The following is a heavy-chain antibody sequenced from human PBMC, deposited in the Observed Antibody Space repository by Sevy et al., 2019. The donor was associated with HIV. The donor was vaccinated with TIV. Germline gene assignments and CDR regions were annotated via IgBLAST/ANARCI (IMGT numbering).Heavy chain of an antibody. CDR1: GYTFSSYR. V-gene: IGHV1-18*01. CDR2: ISPHNGDT. CDR3: ARAYCSGGRCYSLAY. J-gene: IGHJ4*02. Sequence: ASVKVSCKVSGYTFSSYRIHWVRQAPGQGLAWMGWISPHNGDTNYAQKLQGRVTMITDTSTSTAYMELRSPRSDDTAVYYCARAYCSGGRCYSLAYWGQGTLVTVSS. D-gene: IGHD2-15*01.